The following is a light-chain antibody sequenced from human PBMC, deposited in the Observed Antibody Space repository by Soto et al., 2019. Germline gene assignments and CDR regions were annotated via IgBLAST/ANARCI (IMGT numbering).Light chain of an antibody. CDR2: DVS. CDR3: SSYTSSSVYV. V-gene: IGLV2-14*01. CDR1: SSDVGGYSY. Sequence: QSALTQPASVSGSPGQSITISCTGTSSDVGGYSYVSWYQQHPGKAPKLMIYDVSNRPSGVSNRFSGSKSGNTASLTISGLQAEDEADYYCSSYTSSSVYVFGTGTKLTVL. J-gene: IGLJ1*01.